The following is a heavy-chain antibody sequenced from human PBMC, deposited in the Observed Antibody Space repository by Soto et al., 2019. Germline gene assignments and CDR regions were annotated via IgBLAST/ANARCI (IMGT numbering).Heavy chain of an antibody. Sequence: ASVKVSCKASGFSFSSHAITWVRQAPGQGLEWMGGIIPVFGTPTYAQKFQGRLTISADKSTNTSYLELRSLRSEAAAAYYCARGGALSTSWYWGDGLDSWGQGTQVTVSS. J-gene: IGHJ4*02. D-gene: IGHD6-13*01. CDR3: ARGGALSTSWYWGDGLDS. CDR2: IIPVFGTP. V-gene: IGHV1-69*06. CDR1: GFSFSSHA.